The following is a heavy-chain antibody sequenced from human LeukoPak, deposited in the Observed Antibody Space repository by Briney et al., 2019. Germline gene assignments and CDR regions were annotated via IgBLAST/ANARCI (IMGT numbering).Heavy chain of an antibody. CDR2: INTNTGSP. Sequence: ASVKVSCKASGYTFTSYAMNWVRQAPGQGLEWMGWINTNTGSPTYAQGFTGRFVFSLDTSVCTAYLQISSLKAEDTAVYYCARVLRGYSSSWYSRDPYYFDYWGQGTLVTVSS. V-gene: IGHV7-4-1*02. CDR1: GYTFTSYA. CDR3: ARVLRGYSSSWYSRDPYYFDY. J-gene: IGHJ4*02. D-gene: IGHD6-13*01.